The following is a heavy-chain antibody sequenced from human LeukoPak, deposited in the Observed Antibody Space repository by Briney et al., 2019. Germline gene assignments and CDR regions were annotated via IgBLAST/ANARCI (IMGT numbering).Heavy chain of an antibody. CDR2: IYYSGST. D-gene: IGHD6-25*01. J-gene: IGHJ4*02. CDR3: ASGGSSAVDY. CDR1: GGSFSDYY. Sequence: SETLSLTCAVYGGSFSDYYWSWLRQHPGKGLEWIGYIYYSGSTYYNPSLKSRVTISVDTSKNQFSLKLSSVTAADTAVYYCASGGSSAVDYWGQGTLVTVSS. V-gene: IGHV4-31*11.